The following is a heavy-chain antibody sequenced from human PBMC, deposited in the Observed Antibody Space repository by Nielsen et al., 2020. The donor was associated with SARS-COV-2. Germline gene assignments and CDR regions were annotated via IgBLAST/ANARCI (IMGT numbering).Heavy chain of an antibody. V-gene: IGHV3-48*01. CDR3: ARRGYGGPRAFDI. D-gene: IGHD4-23*01. CDR2: ISTSSRTI. J-gene: IGHJ3*02. CDR1: GFTFSSYS. Sequence: GGSLRLSCAASGFTFSSYSMNWVRQAPGKGLDWVSYISTSSRTIYYADSVKGRFTISRDNAKNSLYLQMNSLRAEDTAVYYCARRGYGGPRAFDIWGQGTMVTVSS.